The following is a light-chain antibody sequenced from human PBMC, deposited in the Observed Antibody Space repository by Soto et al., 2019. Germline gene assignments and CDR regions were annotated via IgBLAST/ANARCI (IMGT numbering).Light chain of an antibody. CDR3: QQYNNWPVT. CDR2: DAS. Sequence: EILVTQSPATLSVSPGERATLSCRASQRVSSNLDWYQQKPGQAPRLLIYDASTRATGIPARFSGSGSGTEFTLTISSLQSEDFSVYYWQQYNNWPVTFGPATKVDIK. CDR1: QRVSSN. V-gene: IGKV3-15*01. J-gene: IGKJ3*01.